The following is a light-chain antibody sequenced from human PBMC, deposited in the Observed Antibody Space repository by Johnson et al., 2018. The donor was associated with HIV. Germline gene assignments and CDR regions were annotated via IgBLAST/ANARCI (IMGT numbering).Light chain of an antibody. CDR1: TYNIGNNY. CDR3: GTWDSGLGAHYV. V-gene: IGLV1-51*02. J-gene: IGLJ1*01. CDR2: EKN. Sequence: QLVLTQPPSVSAAPGQKVTISCSGSTYNIGNNYVSWYQQLPGTAPTLLIHEKNKRPSGIPDRFSASKSGTSATLDITGLQTGDEADYYCGTWDSGLGAHYVFGTGTKVTVL.